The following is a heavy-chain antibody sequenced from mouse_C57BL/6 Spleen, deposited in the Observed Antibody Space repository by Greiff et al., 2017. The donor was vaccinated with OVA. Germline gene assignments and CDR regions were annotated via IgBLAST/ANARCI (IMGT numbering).Heavy chain of an antibody. CDR3: ARGGADTWFAY. CDR2: IYPGDGDT. D-gene: IGHD3-3*01. Sequence: QVQLQQSGPELVKPGASVKISCKASGYAFSSSWMNWVKQRPGKGLEWIGRIYPGDGDTNYNGKFKGKATLTADKSSSTAYMQLSSLTSEDSAVYFCARGGADTWFAYWGKGTLVTVSA. CDR1: GYAFSSSW. V-gene: IGHV1-82*01. J-gene: IGHJ3*01.